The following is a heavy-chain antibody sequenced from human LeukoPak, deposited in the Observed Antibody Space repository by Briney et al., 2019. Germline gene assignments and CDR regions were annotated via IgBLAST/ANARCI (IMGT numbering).Heavy chain of an antibody. Sequence: GGSLRLSCAASGFTFSSYGMHWVRQAPGKGLEWVAFIRYDGSNKYYADSVKGRFTISRDNSKNTLYLQMNSLRAEDTAVYYCARGRSSWYSDFDYWGQGTLVTVSS. CDR3: ARGRSSWYSDFDY. D-gene: IGHD6-13*01. V-gene: IGHV3-30*02. CDR2: IRYDGSNK. CDR1: GFTFSSYG. J-gene: IGHJ4*02.